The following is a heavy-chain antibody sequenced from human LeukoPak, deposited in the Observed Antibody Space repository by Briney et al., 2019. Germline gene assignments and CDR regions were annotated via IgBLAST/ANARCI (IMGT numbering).Heavy chain of an antibody. CDR3: AKWGDYDVLTGYYVSDY. D-gene: IGHD3-9*01. CDR1: GFTFSNYA. CDR2: ITGSGGNT. V-gene: IGHV3-23*01. Sequence: GALRLSCAASGFTFSNYAMSWVRQAPGKGLEWVSAITGSGGNTYYADSVKGRFTVSRDNSKNTVFLQMNSLRAEDTAVYYCAKWGDYDVLTGYYVSDYWGQGTLVTVSS. J-gene: IGHJ4*02.